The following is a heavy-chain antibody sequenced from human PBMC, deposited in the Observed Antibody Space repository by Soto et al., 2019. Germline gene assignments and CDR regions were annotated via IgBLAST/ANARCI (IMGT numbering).Heavy chain of an antibody. CDR2: ISGSGANT. V-gene: IGHV3-23*01. Sequence: EVQLLESGGGLVQPGGSLRLSCAASGFTFSSYAMSWVRQAPGKGLEWVSAISGSGANTYYADSVKGRFTISRDNSKNTLYLQMNSLRAEDSAMYCCVRERSGYSYADSWGQGTLVTVSS. J-gene: IGHJ4*02. CDR1: GFTFSSYA. D-gene: IGHD5-18*01. CDR3: VRERSGYSYADS.